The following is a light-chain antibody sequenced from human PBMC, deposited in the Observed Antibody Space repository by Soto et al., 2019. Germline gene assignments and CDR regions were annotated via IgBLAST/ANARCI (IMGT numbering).Light chain of an antibody. Sequence: QSALTQPPSASGSPGQSVTISCTGTSSDVGGYNFVSWYQQHPGKAPKLLVYGVNKRPSGVPARFSGSKSANTASLTVSGLQAEDEADYYCSSYAGNNNLVFGGGTQLTVL. J-gene: IGLJ3*02. V-gene: IGLV2-8*01. CDR1: SSDVGGYNF. CDR2: GVN. CDR3: SSYAGNNNLV.